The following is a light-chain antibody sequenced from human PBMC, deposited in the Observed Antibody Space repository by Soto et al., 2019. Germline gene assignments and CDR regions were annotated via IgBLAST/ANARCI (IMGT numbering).Light chain of an antibody. Sequence: AIRMTQSTSSFSASTGDRVTIACRASQSISNNLNWYHQKPGKPPKLLIFAASTLQSGVPSRFSGGGSGTDFTLTINSLQPEDFATYYGQQYNSYACGQGTKV. CDR2: AAS. J-gene: IGKJ1*01. CDR1: QSISNN. V-gene: IGKV1-8*01. CDR3: QQYNSYA.